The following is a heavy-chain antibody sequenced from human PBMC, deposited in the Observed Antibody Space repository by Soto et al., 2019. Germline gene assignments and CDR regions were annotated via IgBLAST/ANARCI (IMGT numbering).Heavy chain of an antibody. Sequence: PGGSLRLSCSASGFTFNSYWMTWVRQAPGKGLEWVANIKQDGSEKYYVDSVKGRFTIYRDNAKNSLSLQMNSLRAEDTGVYYCATDAFKPQRLAGPAYYYGMDVWGQGTTVTVAS. CDR2: IKQDGSEK. D-gene: IGHD6-25*01. CDR1: GFTFNSYW. J-gene: IGHJ6*02. V-gene: IGHV3-7*01. CDR3: ATDAFKPQRLAGPAYYYGMDV.